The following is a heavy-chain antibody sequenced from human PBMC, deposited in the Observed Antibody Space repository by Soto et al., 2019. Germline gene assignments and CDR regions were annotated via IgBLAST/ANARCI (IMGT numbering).Heavy chain of an antibody. J-gene: IGHJ4*02. Sequence: EVQLVESGGGLVKPGGSLRLSCAASGFTFSNYIMTWVRQAPGQGLEWVSSISSSSSYIFYADSVKGRFTIFRDNAKNSLYLQMNSLRAEDTAVYYCAAERWLRAYWGQGTLVTVSS. CDR1: GFTFSNYI. V-gene: IGHV3-21*01. D-gene: IGHD6-19*01. CDR2: ISSSSSYI. CDR3: AAERWLRAY.